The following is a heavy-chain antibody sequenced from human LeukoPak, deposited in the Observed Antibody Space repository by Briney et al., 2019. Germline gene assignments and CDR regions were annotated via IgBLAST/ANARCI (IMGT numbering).Heavy chain of an antibody. CDR2: IEQDGSEK. Sequence: GGSLRLSCAASGFTFSNYWMSWVRQAPGKGLEWVANIEQDGSEKYYVDSVKGRFTIPRDNAKNSLYLQMNSLRAEDTAVYHCARFGSVAGSPVAFDIWGQGTMVTVSS. J-gene: IGHJ3*02. V-gene: IGHV3-7*01. CDR3: ARFGSVAGSPVAFDI. D-gene: IGHD6-19*01. CDR1: GFTFSNYW.